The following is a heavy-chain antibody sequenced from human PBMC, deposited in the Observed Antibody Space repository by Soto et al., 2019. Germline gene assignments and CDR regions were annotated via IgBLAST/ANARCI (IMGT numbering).Heavy chain of an antibody. J-gene: IGHJ3*02. CDR3: AREQGDTAFDI. D-gene: IGHD2-21*02. CDR2: IWYDGSNK. CDR1: GXTFSSYG. Sequence: HPGGSLRLSCAASGXTFSSYGMHWVRQAPGKGLEWVAVIWYDGSNKYYADSVKGRFTISRDNSKNTLYLQMNSLRAEDTAVYYCAREQGDTAFDIWGQGTMVTVSS. V-gene: IGHV3-33*01.